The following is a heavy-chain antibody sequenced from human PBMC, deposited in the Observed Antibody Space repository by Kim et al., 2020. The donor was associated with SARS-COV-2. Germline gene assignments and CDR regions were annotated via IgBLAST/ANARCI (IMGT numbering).Heavy chain of an antibody. D-gene: IGHD2-2*01. CDR3: ARICVVVPASSPYYYGMDV. Sequence: SETLSLTCTVSGGSISSYYWSWIRQPPGKGLEWIGYIYYSGSTNYNPSLKSRVTISVDTSKNQFSLKLSSVTAADTAVYYCARICVVVPASSPYYYGMDVWGQGTTVTVSS. CDR2: IYYSGST. J-gene: IGHJ6*02. V-gene: IGHV4-59*01. CDR1: GGSISSYY.